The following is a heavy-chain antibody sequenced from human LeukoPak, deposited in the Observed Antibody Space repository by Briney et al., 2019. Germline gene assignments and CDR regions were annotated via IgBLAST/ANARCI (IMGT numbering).Heavy chain of an antibody. Sequence: GGSLRLSCAASGFTFSSYAIHWVRQAPGKGLEWVAVISYDGSNKYYADSVKGRFTISRDNSKNTLCLQMNSLRAEDTAVYYCARDRYGSGSYYSLFDYWGQGTLVTVSS. CDR3: ARDRYGSGSYYSLFDY. CDR1: GFTFSSYA. J-gene: IGHJ4*02. D-gene: IGHD3-10*01. CDR2: ISYDGSNK. V-gene: IGHV3-30-3*01.